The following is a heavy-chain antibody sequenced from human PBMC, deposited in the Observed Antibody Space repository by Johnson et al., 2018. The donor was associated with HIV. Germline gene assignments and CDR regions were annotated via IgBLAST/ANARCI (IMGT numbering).Heavy chain of an antibody. J-gene: IGHJ3*02. D-gene: IGHD6-6*01. CDR3: ARDRAPVYSSSSSPFDAFDI. CDR2: IRHDGNNK. CDR1: GFTFRSYG. V-gene: IGHV3-30*02. Sequence: QVQLVESGGGVVQPGGSLRLSCAASGFTFRSYGMHWVRQAPGKGLEWVAFIRHDGNNKYYADSVKGRFTVSRDTSKNTLYLQMTSLRAEDTAVYYCARDRAPVYSSSSSPFDAFDIWGQGTMVTVSS.